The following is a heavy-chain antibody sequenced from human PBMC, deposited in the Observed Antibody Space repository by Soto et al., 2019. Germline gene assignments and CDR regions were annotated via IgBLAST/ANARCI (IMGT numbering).Heavy chain of an antibody. J-gene: IGHJ4*02. CDR3: ARRTVNIRTFYSGLKTHCFDY. D-gene: IGHD6-19*01. Sequence: SETLSLTCGVVGDSISCSEYYWGWIHQPPGKGLEWIGSIYYSGSTYYNPSLQSRVAIPVDTSKNQFSLKLKSVTAADTAIYYCARRTVNIRTFYSGLKTHCFDYWGQGAPVTVSS. V-gene: IGHV4-39*01. CDR1: GDSISCSEYY. CDR2: IYYSGST.